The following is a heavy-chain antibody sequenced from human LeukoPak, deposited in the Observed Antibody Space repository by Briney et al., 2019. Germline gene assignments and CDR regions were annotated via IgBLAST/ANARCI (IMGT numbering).Heavy chain of an antibody. CDR3: AKFDLSVAGSFDY. CDR2: ISVSGGDT. Sequence: GGSLRLSCTASGFTLSSYPVSWVRQAPGKGLEWVSSISVSGGDTYYADSVKGRFTISRDNSKNTVSLQMDSLRAEDTAVYYCAKFDLSVAGSFDYWGQGTLVTVSS. D-gene: IGHD6-19*01. V-gene: IGHV3-23*01. CDR1: GFTLSSYP. J-gene: IGHJ4*02.